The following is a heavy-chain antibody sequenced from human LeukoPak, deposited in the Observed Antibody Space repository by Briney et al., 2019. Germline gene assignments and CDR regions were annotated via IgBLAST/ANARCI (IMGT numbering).Heavy chain of an antibody. Sequence: SETLSLTCAVYGGSFSGYYWGWIRQPPGKGLEWIGSVYYSGNTYYNPSLRSRVTISLDTSRNQFSLKLTSVTAADTAVYYCARLVGAINRWGQGTLVTVSS. CDR3: ARLVGAINR. J-gene: IGHJ4*02. D-gene: IGHD1-26*01. CDR1: GGSFSGYY. CDR2: VYYSGNT. V-gene: IGHV4-34*01.